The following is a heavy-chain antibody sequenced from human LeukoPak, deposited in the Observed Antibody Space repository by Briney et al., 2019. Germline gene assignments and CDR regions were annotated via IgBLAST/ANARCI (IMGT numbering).Heavy chain of an antibody. CDR1: GGSISSSSYY. V-gene: IGHV4-39*01. CDR2: IYYSGST. J-gene: IGHJ4*02. Sequence: SETLSLTCTVSGGSISSSSYYWGWIRQPPGKGLEWVGSIYYSGSTYYNPSLKSRVTISVGTSKNQFSLKLSSVTAADTAVYYCARRDSSSWVTFDYWGQGTLVTVSS. CDR3: ARRDSSSWVTFDY. D-gene: IGHD6-13*01.